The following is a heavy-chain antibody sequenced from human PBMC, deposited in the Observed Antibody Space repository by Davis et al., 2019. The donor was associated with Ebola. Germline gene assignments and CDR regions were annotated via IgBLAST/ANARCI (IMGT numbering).Heavy chain of an antibody. CDR3: ARVEMDIYGSGSYRYYYYGMDV. V-gene: IGHV1-69*06. Sequence: SVKVSCKASGGTFSSYAISWVRQAPGQGLEWMGGIIPIFGTANYAQKFQGRVTITADKSTSTAYMELSSLRSEDTAVYYCARVEMDIYGSGSYRYYYYGMDVWGQGTTVTVSS. CDR1: GGTFSSYA. D-gene: IGHD3-10*01. J-gene: IGHJ6*02. CDR2: IIPIFGTA.